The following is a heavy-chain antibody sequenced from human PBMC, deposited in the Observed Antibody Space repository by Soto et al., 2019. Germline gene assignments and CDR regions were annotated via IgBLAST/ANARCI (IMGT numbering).Heavy chain of an antibody. D-gene: IGHD2-2*01. CDR2: ISAYNGNK. V-gene: IGHV1-18*01. CDR1: GYTFTSYG. Sequence: QVQLVQSGAEVKKPGASVKVSCKASGYTFTSYGISWVRQAPGQGLEWMGWISAYNGNKNYAQKLQGRVTMTTDTSTSTAYMELRSLRSDDTAVYYCARTKIAAGYQLLSIYNWFDPCGQGTLVTVSS. CDR3: ARTKIAAGYQLLSIYNWFDP. J-gene: IGHJ5*02.